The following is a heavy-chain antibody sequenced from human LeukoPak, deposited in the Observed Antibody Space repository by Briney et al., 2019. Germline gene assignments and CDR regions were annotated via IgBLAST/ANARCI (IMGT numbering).Heavy chain of an antibody. CDR1: GGSFSGYY. J-gene: IGHJ6*03. V-gene: IGHV4-34*01. CDR2: INHSGST. Sequence: SETLSLTXAVYGGSFSGYYWSWIRQPPGKGLEWIGEINHSGSTNYNPSLKSRVTISVDTSKNQFSLKLSSVTAADTAVYYCVRGTVTSPYYYYYYMDVWGKGTTVTVSS. D-gene: IGHD4-17*01. CDR3: VRGTVTSPYYYYYYMDV.